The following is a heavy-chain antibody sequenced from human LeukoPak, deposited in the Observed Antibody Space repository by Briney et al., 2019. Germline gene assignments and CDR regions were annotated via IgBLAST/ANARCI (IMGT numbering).Heavy chain of an antibody. V-gene: IGHV4-31*03. Sequence: SETLSLTCTVSGGSISSGGYYWSWIRQHPGKGLEWIGYIYYSGSTNYNPSLKSRVTISVDTSKNQFSLKLSSVTAADTAVYYCARVNSYAGGIHFDYWGQGTLVTVSS. J-gene: IGHJ4*02. CDR3: ARVNSYAGGIHFDY. CDR2: IYYSGST. CDR1: GGSISSGGYY. D-gene: IGHD5-18*01.